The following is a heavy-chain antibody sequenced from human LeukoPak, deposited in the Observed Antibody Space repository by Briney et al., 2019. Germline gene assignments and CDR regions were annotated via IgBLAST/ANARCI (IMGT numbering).Heavy chain of an antibody. V-gene: IGHV5-51*01. CDR3: ARLGKGLLRYSFDY. CDR1: GYNIINYW. J-gene: IGHJ4*01. Sequence: GESLKISCEVSGYNIINYWIGWVRQMPGKGLEWMAIIFPGDSTATYNPSFQGQVSLSVDKSVSAAYQQWSSLQASDTAIYYCARLGKGLLRYSFDYWGHGTLVTVAS. CDR2: IFPGDSTA. D-gene: IGHD3-16*01.